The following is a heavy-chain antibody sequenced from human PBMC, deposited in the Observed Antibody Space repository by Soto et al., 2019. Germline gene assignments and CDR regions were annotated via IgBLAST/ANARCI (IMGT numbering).Heavy chain of an antibody. CDR3: AACFGSNCYSRVFFHY. D-gene: IGHD2-15*01. V-gene: IGHV1-69*06. Sequence: QVQLEQSGAEVKKPGSSVKVSCKASGGTLSIYAVNWVRQAPGQGLEWMGGITPIFNTANYAPKFQGRVTITADKSTGTDYMQLSSLRSEDTAVYYCAACFGSNCYSRVFFHYWGQGTLVTVSS. J-gene: IGHJ4*02. CDR1: GGTLSIYA. CDR2: ITPIFNTA.